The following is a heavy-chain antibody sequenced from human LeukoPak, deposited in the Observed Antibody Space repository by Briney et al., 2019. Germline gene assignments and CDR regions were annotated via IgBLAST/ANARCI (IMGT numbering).Heavy chain of an antibody. CDR2: ISSSSTSI. CDR3: ARGSGSYYRSPMDV. J-gene: IGHJ6*02. D-gene: IGHD1-26*01. CDR1: GFIFSSYS. Sequence: PGGSLRLSCAASGFIFSSYSMNWFRQAPGKGREWVSYISSSSTSIYYADSVKGRFTISRDNAKSSLFLQMNSLRAEDTAVYYCARGSGSYYRSPMDVWGQGTTVTVSS. V-gene: IGHV3-48*04.